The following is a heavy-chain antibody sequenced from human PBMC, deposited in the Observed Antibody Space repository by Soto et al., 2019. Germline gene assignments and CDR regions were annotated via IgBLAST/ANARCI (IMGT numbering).Heavy chain of an antibody. CDR1: GGTFSSYA. CDR3: AKKKAARGYYFEY. CDR2: IIPIFGTA. Sequence: QVQLVQSGAEVKKPGASVKLSCTASGGTFSSYAITWVRQAPGQGLEWMGGIIPIFGTANYAQTVQGRVTITADDSTSTGYMELSNLRSEDRAVYYFAKKKAARGYYFEYWGQGTLVTVSS. V-gene: IGHV1-69*01. J-gene: IGHJ4*02. D-gene: IGHD6-6*01.